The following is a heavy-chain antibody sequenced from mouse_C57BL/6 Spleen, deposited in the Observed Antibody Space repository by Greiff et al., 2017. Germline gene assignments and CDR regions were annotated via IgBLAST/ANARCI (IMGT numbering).Heavy chain of an antibody. J-gene: IGHJ3*01. CDR2: IWGVGST. V-gene: IGHV2-6*01. D-gene: IGHD2-14*01. CDR3: ARSYGYDDGWFAY. Sequence: VQLQQSGPGLVAPSQSLSLTCTVSGFSLTSYGVDWVRQSPGKGLEWLGVIWGVGSTNYNSALKSRLSISKDNSKNQVFLKMNSLQTDDTAMYYCARSYGYDDGWFAYWGQGTLVTVSA. CDR1: GFSLTSYG.